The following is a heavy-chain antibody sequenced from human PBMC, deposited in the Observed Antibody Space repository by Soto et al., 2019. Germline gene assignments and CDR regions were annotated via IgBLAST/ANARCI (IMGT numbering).Heavy chain of an antibody. CDR3: ARDSRGSTGTTGWFDP. CDR1: GDSMTNYY. Sequence: SETLSLTCSVSGDSMTNYYWTWIRQPAGKGLEWIGRIFSSGNTNYNPSLKSRVTTSVDTSKNQFSLTLTSVTAADTAVYYCARDSRGSTGTTGWFDPWGQGTLVTVSS. J-gene: IGHJ5*02. V-gene: IGHV4-4*07. D-gene: IGHD1-1*01. CDR2: IFSSGNT.